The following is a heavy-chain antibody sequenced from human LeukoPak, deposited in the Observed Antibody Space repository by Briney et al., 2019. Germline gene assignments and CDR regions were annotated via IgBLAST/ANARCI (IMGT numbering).Heavy chain of an antibody. Sequence: AASVKVSCKASGYTFTGYYMHWVRQAPGQGLEWMGWINPNSGGTNYAQKFQGRVTMTRDTTISTAYMDLRSLRSDDTAVYYCARERSGWFFSNWGQGTLVTVSS. J-gene: IGHJ4*02. V-gene: IGHV1-2*02. D-gene: IGHD6-19*01. CDR1: GYTFTGYY. CDR2: INPNSGGT. CDR3: ARERSGWFFSN.